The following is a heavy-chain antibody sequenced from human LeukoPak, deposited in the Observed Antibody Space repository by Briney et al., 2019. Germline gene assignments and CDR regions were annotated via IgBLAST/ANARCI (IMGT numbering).Heavy chain of an antibody. V-gene: IGHV3-48*01. CDR2: ISTTGTTI. Sequence: GGSLRLSCAASGFTFSAYHINWVRQAPGKGLEWISYISTTGTTIHYADSVKGRFAISRDNSKNTLYLQMNSLRAEDTAVYYCAREPEEGNWFDPWGQGTLVTVSS. J-gene: IGHJ5*02. CDR1: GFTFSAYH. CDR3: AREPEEGNWFDP.